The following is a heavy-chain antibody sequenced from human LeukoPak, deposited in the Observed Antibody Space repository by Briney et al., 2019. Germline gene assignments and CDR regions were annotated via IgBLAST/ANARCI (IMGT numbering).Heavy chain of an antibody. J-gene: IGHJ5*02. D-gene: IGHD2-21*02. V-gene: IGHV4-59*01. CDR1: GGSISSYY. Sequence: PSETLSLTCTVSGGSISSYYWSWIRQPPGKGLEWIGYIYYSGSTNYNPSLKSRVTISVDTSKNQFSLKLSSVTAADTAVYYCARGGGVFVVVTPYWFDPWGQGTLVTVSS. CDR2: IYYSGST. CDR3: ARGGGVFVVVTPYWFDP.